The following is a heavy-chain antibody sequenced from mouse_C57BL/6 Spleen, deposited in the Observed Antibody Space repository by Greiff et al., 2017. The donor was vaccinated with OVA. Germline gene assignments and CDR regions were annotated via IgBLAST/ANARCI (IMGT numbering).Heavy chain of an antibody. CDR3: AREGYYDYDGGFAY. Sequence: VQLKQSGPELVKPGASVKISCKASGYSFTGYYMNWVKQSPEKSLEWIGELNPSTGGTTYNQKFKAKATLTVDKSSSTAYMQLKSLTSEDSAVYYCAREGYYDYDGGFAYWGQGTLVTVSA. D-gene: IGHD2-4*01. CDR2: LNPSTGGT. J-gene: IGHJ3*01. V-gene: IGHV1-42*01. CDR1: GYSFTGYY.